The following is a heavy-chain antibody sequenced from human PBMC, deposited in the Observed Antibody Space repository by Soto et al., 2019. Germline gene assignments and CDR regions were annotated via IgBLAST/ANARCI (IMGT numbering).Heavy chain of an antibody. CDR2: INHSGST. V-gene: IGHV4-34*01. D-gene: IGHD4-17*01. CDR3: ARGYDYGDYYYYGMDV. J-gene: IGHJ6*02. Sequence: RSLTCAVYGGSFSGYYWSWIRQPPGKGLEWIGEINHSGSTNYNPSLKSRVTISVDTSKNQFSLKLSSVTAADTAVYYCARGYDYGDYYYYGMDVWGQGTTVTVSS. CDR1: GGSFSGYY.